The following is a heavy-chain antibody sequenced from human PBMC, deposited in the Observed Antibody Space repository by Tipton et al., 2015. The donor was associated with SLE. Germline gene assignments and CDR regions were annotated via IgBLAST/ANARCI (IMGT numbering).Heavy chain of an antibody. CDR3: ARGPGYYYDSSGYRTAYFDY. D-gene: IGHD3-22*01. V-gene: IGHV4-59*06. Sequence: LRLSCTASGGSLSNHYWSWIRQSPGKGLEWIGYIYYSGSTYYNPSLESRLTISLDTSKNHFSLKLSSVTAADTAVYYCARGPGYYYDSSGYRTAYFDYWGQGTLVTVSS. CDR1: GGSLSNHY. J-gene: IGHJ4*02. CDR2: IYYSGST.